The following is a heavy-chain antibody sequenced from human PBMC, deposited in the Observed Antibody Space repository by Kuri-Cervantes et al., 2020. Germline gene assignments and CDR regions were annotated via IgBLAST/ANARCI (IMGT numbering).Heavy chain of an antibody. Sequence: ETLSLTCAASGFTFSSYWMHWVRQAPGKGLVWVSRINSDGSSTSYADSVKGRFTISRDNAKNTLYLQMNSLRAEDTAVYYCAREWAIRYCSGGSCYLGYYYYGMDVWGQGTTVTVSS. D-gene: IGHD2-15*01. V-gene: IGHV3-74*01. J-gene: IGHJ6*02. CDR2: INSDGSST. CDR1: GFTFSSYW. CDR3: AREWAIRYCSGGSCYLGYYYYGMDV.